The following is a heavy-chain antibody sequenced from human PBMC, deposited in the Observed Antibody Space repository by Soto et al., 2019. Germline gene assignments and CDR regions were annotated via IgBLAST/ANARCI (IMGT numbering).Heavy chain of an antibody. CDR2: ISAYNGNT. V-gene: IGHV1-18*01. J-gene: IGHJ4*02. D-gene: IGHD3-3*01. CDR3: ARATPYYDFWSGYKNFDY. Sequence: QVQLVQSGAEVKKPGASVKVSCKASGYTFTSYGISWVRQAPGQGLEWMGWISAYNGNTNYAQKLQGRVTMTTDTSTSTAYMELRSLRSDDTAVYYCARATPYYDFWSGYKNFDYWGQGTLVTVSS. CDR1: GYTFTSYG.